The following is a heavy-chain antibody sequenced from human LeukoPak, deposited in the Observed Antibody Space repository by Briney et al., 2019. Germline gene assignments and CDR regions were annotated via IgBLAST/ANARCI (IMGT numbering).Heavy chain of an antibody. D-gene: IGHD6-19*01. J-gene: IGHJ4*02. CDR1: GYSFTSYW. CDR3: ARPLIGHSSGWYVDDY. CDR2: IYPGDSDT. Sequence: HGESLKISCKGSGYSFTSYWIGWVRQMPGKGLECMGIIYPGDSDTRYSPSFQGQVTISADKSISTAYLQWSSLKASDTAMYYCARPLIGHSSGWYVDDYWGQGTLVTVSS. V-gene: IGHV5-51*01.